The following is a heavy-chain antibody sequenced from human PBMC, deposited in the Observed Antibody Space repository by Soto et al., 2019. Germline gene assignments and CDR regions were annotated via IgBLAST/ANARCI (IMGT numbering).Heavy chain of an antibody. CDR3: ARDLTYVGPFDI. D-gene: IGHD7-27*01. V-gene: IGHV1-18*01. CDR1: GYTFTSYG. Sequence: QVKLVQSGAEVKKPGASVKVSCKASGYTFTSYGISWVRQAPGQGPEWMGWINIYNGNTNYAQKIQGRVTMTTDTATSTAYMELRSLRSDDTAVYYCARDLTYVGPFDIWGQGTMVTVSS. CDR2: INIYNGNT. J-gene: IGHJ3*02.